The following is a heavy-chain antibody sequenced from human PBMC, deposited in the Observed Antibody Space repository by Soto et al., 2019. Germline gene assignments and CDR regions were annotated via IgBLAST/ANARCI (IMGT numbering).Heavy chain of an antibody. D-gene: IGHD5-18*01. CDR2: IDPSDSYT. CDR3: ARHGGYSYGYSRYYGMDV. CDR1: GYSFTIYW. Sequence: PGESLKISCKGSGYSFTIYWISWVRQMPGKGLEWMGRIDPSDSYTNYSPSFQGHVTISADKSISTAYLQWSSLKASDTAMYYCARHGGYSYGYSRYYGMDVWGQGTTVTVSS. V-gene: IGHV5-10-1*01. J-gene: IGHJ6*02.